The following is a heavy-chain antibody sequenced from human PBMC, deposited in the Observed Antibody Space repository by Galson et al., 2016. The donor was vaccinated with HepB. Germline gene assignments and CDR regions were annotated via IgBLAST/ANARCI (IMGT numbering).Heavy chain of an antibody. Sequence: SVKVSCKASGYDFTGYYMHWVRQAPGQGLEWMGWINPYSGGTNYAQKFQGWVTMTRDTSISTAYMELTSLTSDDTAVYSCAIANDYCSGGNCYFDYWGQGTRVTVSS. CDR3: AIANDYCSGGNCYFDY. D-gene: IGHD2-15*01. V-gene: IGHV1-2*04. CDR2: INPYSGGT. J-gene: IGHJ4*02. CDR1: GYDFTGYY.